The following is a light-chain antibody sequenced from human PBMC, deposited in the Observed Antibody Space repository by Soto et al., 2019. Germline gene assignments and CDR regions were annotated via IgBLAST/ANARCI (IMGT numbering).Light chain of an antibody. CDR3: ASWYDIRNGYVA. V-gene: IGLV1-44*01. Sequence: QSVLTQPPSVSGTPGQRVSISCSGSSSNIGTNNVNWYQQLPGTAPKLLIYRSNQRPSGVPDRFSGSKSGTSASLAISGLRSEDEVDYYCASWYDIRNGYVAFGGGTKLTVI. J-gene: IGLJ2*01. CDR1: SSNIGTNN. CDR2: RSN.